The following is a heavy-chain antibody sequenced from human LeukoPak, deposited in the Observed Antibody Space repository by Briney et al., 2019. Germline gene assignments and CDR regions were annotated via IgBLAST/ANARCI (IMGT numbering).Heavy chain of an antibody. J-gene: IGHJ4*02. D-gene: IGHD2-21*02. CDR3: ARGAVVTALDY. CDR1: GFTFSSYS. CDR2: ISSSGSYI. Sequence: GGSLRLSCAASGFTFSSYSMNWVRQAPGKGLEWVSSISSSGSYIYYADSVKGRFTISRDNAKNSLYLQMNSLRAEDTAVYYCARGAVVTALDYWGQGTLVTVSS. V-gene: IGHV3-21*01.